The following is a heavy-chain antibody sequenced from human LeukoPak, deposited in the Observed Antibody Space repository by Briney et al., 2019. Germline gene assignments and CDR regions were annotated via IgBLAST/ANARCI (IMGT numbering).Heavy chain of an antibody. CDR3: ASAPREEEGGYSYVEYYFDY. Sequence: GASVKVSCKASGYTFTSYYMHWVRRAPGQGLEWMGIINPSGGSTSYAQKFQGRVTMTRDTSTSTVYMELSSLRSEDTAVYYCASAPREEEGGYSYVEYYFDYWGQGTLVTVSS. V-gene: IGHV1-46*01. CDR1: GYTFTSYY. CDR2: INPSGGST. D-gene: IGHD5-18*01. J-gene: IGHJ4*02.